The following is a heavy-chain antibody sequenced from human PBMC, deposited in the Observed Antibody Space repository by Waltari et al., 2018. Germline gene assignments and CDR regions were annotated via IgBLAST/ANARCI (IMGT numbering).Heavy chain of an antibody. Sequence: QVQLVQSGAEVKKPGASVKVSCKASGYTFTSYDINWVRQATGQGLEWMGWMNPNSGNTGYAQKFQGRVTMTRNTSISTAYMELSSLRSEDTAEYYCARGQIAVAGSDFDYWGQGTLVTVSS. J-gene: IGHJ4*02. CDR3: ARGQIAVAGSDFDY. D-gene: IGHD6-19*01. CDR2: MNPNSGNT. V-gene: IGHV1-8*01. CDR1: GYTFTSYD.